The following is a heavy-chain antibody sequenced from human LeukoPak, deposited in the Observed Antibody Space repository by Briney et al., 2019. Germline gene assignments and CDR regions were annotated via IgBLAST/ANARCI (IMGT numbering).Heavy chain of an antibody. CDR1: GYTFTSYD. D-gene: IGHD4-23*01. J-gene: IGHJ4*02. Sequence: ASVKVSCKASGYTFTSYDISWVRQAPGQGLEWMGGIIPIFGTANYAQKFQGRVTITTDESTSTAYMELSSLRSEDTAVYYCARGEDYGGNSEDLDYWGQGTLVTVSS. V-gene: IGHV1-69*05. CDR3: ARGEDYGGNSEDLDY. CDR2: IIPIFGTA.